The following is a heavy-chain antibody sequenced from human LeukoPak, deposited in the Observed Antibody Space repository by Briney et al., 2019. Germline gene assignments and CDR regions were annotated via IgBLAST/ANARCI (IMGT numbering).Heavy chain of an antibody. V-gene: IGHV4-59*01. CDR3: ARLRLWSGYSYGMDV. D-gene: IGHD3-3*01. CDR1: GGSISSYY. CDR2: IYYSGST. Sequence: SETLSLTCTVSGGSISSYYWSWIRQPPGKGLEWIGYIYYSGSTNYNPSLKSRVTISVDTSKNQFSLKLSSVTAADTAVYYCARLRLWSGYSYGMDVWGQGTTVTVSS. J-gene: IGHJ6*02.